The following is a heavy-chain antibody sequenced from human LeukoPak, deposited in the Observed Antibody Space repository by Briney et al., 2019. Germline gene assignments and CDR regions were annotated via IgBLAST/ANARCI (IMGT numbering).Heavy chain of an antibody. V-gene: IGHV1-2*02. CDR2: INPNSGGT. Sequence: ASVKVSCKASGYTFTGYYMHWVRQAPGQGLEWMGWINPNSGGTNYAQKFQGRVTMTRDTSISTAYMELSRLRSDDTAVYYCARTLYSSSPATTFDYWGQGTLVTVSS. CDR1: GYTFTGYY. CDR3: ARTLYSSSPATTFDY. J-gene: IGHJ4*02. D-gene: IGHD6-6*01.